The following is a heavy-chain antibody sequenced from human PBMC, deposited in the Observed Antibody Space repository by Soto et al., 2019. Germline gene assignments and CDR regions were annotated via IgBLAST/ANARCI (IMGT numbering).Heavy chain of an antibody. Sequence: ASVKVSCKAAGYTFTSYVISWVRQTPGQGLEWMGWISAYNGNTNYAQKLQGRVTMTTDTSTSTAYMELRSLRSDDTAVYYCARTPFNLYSSSSLRLYYFDYWGQGTLVTVS. V-gene: IGHV1-18*01. CDR3: ARTPFNLYSSSSLRLYYFDY. CDR2: ISAYNGNT. J-gene: IGHJ4*02. CDR1: GYTFTSYV. D-gene: IGHD6-13*01.